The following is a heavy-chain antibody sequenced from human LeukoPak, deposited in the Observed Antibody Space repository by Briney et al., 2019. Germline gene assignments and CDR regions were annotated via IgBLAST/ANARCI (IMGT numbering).Heavy chain of an antibody. D-gene: IGHD1-26*01. V-gene: IGHV1-2*02. CDR1: GYTFTGYY. CDR2: INPNSGGT. CDR3: ARHPYSGGYHFDY. J-gene: IGHJ4*02. Sequence: ASVKVSCKASGYTFTGYYMHWVRQAPGQGLEWMGWINPNSGGTNYAQKFQGRVTMTRDTSISTAYMELSRLTSDDTAVYYCARHPYSGGYHFDYWGQGTLVTVSS.